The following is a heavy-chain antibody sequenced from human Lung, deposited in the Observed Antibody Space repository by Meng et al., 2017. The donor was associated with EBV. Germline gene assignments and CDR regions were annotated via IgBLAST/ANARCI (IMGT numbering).Heavy chain of an antibody. V-gene: IGHV3-33*01. Sequence: LGESGGGVVQPGRSLSPLCGASGFRFSSYGMHWVRQAPGKGLGWVAVIWFDGRNKYYADSVKGRFTISRDNSKNTLYLQMNSLRVEDTALYYCARPFYYDSGGYSAWGQGTLVTVSS. J-gene: IGHJ5*02. CDR1: GFRFSSYG. D-gene: IGHD3-22*01. CDR2: IWFDGRNK. CDR3: ARPFYYDSGGYSA.